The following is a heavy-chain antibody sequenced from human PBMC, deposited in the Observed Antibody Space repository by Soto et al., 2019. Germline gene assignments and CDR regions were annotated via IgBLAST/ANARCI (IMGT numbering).Heavy chain of an antibody. CDR3: ARHSSSWSRFDY. CDR2: IIPIFGTA. CDR1: GGTVSSYA. D-gene: IGHD6-13*01. J-gene: IGHJ4*02. Sequence: AVKVSCNACGGTVSSYAISGVRQAPGQGLEWMGGIIPIFGTANYAQKFQGRVTMTRNTSISTAYMELSSLTSEDTAVYYCARHSSSWSRFDYWGQGTLVTVSA. V-gene: IGHV1-69*05.